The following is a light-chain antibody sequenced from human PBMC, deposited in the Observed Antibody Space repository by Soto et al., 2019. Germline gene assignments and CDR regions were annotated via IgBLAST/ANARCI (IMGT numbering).Light chain of an antibody. V-gene: IGLV2-11*01. CDR3: CSYAGDFIFHV. J-gene: IGLJ1*01. CDR2: EVT. Sequence: QSVLTQPRSVSGSPGQSVTISCTGTNTDVAGYTYVSWYQQHPGKAPKLIIYEVTKRPSGVPDRFTGSKSGYTASLTISGLQAADEADYCCCSYAGDFIFHVFGTGTQLTVL. CDR1: NTDVAGYTY.